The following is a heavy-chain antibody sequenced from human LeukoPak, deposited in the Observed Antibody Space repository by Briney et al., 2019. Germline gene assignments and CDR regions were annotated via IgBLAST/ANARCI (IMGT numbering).Heavy chain of an antibody. D-gene: IGHD3-22*01. CDR2: ISSSSSYI. CDR3: ARDIMDSSGYEGFQH. CDR1: GFTFSSYS. Sequence: PGGSLRLSCAASGFTFSSYSMNWVRQAPGKGLEWVSSISSSSSYIYYADSVKGRFTISRDNAKNSLYLQMNSLRAEDTAVYYCARDIMDSSGYEGFQHWGQGTLVAVSS. J-gene: IGHJ1*01. V-gene: IGHV3-21*01.